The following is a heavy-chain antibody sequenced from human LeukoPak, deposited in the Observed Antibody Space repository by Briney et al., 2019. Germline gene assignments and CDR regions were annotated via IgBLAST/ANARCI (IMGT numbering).Heavy chain of an antibody. CDR2: INPNSGGT. D-gene: IGHD6-13*01. J-gene: IGHJ4*02. V-gene: IGHV1-2*06. CDR3: ARSSIAATDRPYYFDY. CDR1: GYTFTGYY. Sequence: ASVKVSCKASGYTFTGYYMHWVRQAPGQGLEWMGRINPNSGGTNYAQKFQGRVTMTRDTSISTAYMELSRLRSDDTAVYYCARSSIAATDRPYYFDYWGQGTLVTVSS.